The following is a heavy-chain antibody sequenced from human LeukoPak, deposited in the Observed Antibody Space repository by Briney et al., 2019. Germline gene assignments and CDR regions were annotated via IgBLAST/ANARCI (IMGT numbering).Heavy chain of an antibody. V-gene: IGHV4-39*01. CDR1: GESVSSRNYY. D-gene: IGHD3-10*01. CDR2: IFYTGST. CDR3: ARGTSDGSGSHAFDY. J-gene: IGHJ4*02. Sequence: SETLSLTCSVSGESVSSRNYYWAWIRQPPGRGLEWIANIFYTGSTYYNPSLKSRVTIFVDTSKNQFSLKLSSVTAADTAVYYCARGTSDGSGSHAFDYWGQGTLVTVSS.